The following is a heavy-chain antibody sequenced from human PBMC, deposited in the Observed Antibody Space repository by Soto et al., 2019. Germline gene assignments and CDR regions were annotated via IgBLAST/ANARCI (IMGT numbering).Heavy chain of an antibody. CDR3: ARDLLDTTVDYYFDS. Sequence: SETLSLTCTVSGGSLSSGTYYWSWIRHPPGKGLEWIGYTYHSGSSQSNPSLKSRVTISIDTSKNQFSLELRSVTAADTAVYYCARDLLDTTVDYYFDSWGPGRLVTVSS. V-gene: IGHV4-30-4*01. J-gene: IGHJ4*02. CDR1: GGSLSSGTYY. D-gene: IGHD4-17*01. CDR2: TYHSGSS.